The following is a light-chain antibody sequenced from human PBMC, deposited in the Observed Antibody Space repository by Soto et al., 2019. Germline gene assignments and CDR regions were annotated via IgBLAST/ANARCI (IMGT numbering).Light chain of an antibody. V-gene: IGKV3-20*01. Sequence: EIVLTQSPGTLSLSPGERATLSCRASQSVSSSYLAWYQQKPGQAPRLLIYGASSRATGTSDMFSGSGSGTDFYFTISSLEPDDFAGYCCHECGRSPRITFVQGTRLEI. J-gene: IGKJ5*01. CDR1: QSVSSSY. CDR3: HECGRSPRIT. CDR2: GAS.